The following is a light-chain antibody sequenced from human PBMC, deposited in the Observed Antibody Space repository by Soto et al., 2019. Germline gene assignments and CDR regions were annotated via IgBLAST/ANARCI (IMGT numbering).Light chain of an antibody. CDR1: RSTIQSNT. J-gene: IGLJ3*02. Sequence: QSVLTQPPSASGTPGQRVIISCSGSRSTIQSNTVNWYQQLPETAPKLLIHSDNMRPSGVPDRFSGSKSGTSASLAISGLQSEDEADYYCSTWDDRLTGWVFGGGTKLTVL. V-gene: IGLV1-44*01. CDR2: SDN. CDR3: STWDDRLTGWV.